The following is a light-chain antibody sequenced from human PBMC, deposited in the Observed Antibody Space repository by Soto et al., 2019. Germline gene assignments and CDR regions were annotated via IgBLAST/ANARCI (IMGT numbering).Light chain of an antibody. CDR3: FSYTSSSTLGV. J-gene: IGLJ3*02. CDR1: RSDVGSYNS. CDR2: EVT. Sequence: QSVLTQPASVSGSPGESITISCTGTRSDVGSYNSIAWYQQHPGKAPRVMIFEVTKRPSGISNRFSGSKSGSTASLTISGLQAEDEADYFCFSYTSSSTLGVFGGGTKLTVL. V-gene: IGLV2-14*02.